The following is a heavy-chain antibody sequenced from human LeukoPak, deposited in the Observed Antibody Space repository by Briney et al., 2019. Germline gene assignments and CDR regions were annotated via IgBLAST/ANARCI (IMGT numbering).Heavy chain of an antibody. CDR1: GFTFSDYY. Sequence: GGSLRLSCAASGFTFSDYYMSWIRQAPGKGLEWVSYISSSGSTIYYADSVKGRFTISRNNAKNSLYLQMNSLRAEDTAVYYCASYVDIVATTDYWGQGTLVTASS. V-gene: IGHV3-11*04. J-gene: IGHJ4*02. CDR2: ISSSGSTI. CDR3: ASYVDIVATTDY. D-gene: IGHD5-12*01.